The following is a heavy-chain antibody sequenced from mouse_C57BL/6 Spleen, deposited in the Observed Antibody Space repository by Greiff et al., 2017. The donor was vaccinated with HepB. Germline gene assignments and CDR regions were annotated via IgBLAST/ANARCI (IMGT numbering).Heavy chain of an antibody. Sequence: EVQLQQSGPVLVKPGASVKMSCKASGYTFTDYYMNWVKQSHGKSLEWIGVINPYNGGTSYNQKFKGKATLTVDKSSSTAYMELNSLTSEDSAVYYCARGGDYGSSYPFAYWGQGTLVTVSA. V-gene: IGHV1-19*01. CDR1: GYTFTDYY. CDR2: INPYNGGT. D-gene: IGHD1-1*01. J-gene: IGHJ3*01. CDR3: ARGGDYGSSYPFAY.